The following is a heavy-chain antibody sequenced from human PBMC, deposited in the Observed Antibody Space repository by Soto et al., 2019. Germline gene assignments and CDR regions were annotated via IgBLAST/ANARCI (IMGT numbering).Heavy chain of an antibody. Sequence: GGSLRLSCAASGFTFSDHYMNWVRQAPGKGLEWVSNINGAGDTTSYADSVKGRFTISRDNSRNTVYLQMDTLRVEDTAIYYCVKVRYPNFDIILESWGQGTLVTVSS. V-gene: IGHV3-23*01. J-gene: IGHJ4*02. CDR1: GFTFSDHY. D-gene: IGHD3-3*01. CDR2: INGAGDTT. CDR3: VKVRYPNFDIILES.